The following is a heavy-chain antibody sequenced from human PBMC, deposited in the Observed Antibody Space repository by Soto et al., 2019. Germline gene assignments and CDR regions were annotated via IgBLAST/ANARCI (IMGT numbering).Heavy chain of an antibody. Sequence: QVQLVQSGAEVKKPGASVKVSCKASGYTFTSYAMHWVRQAPGQRLEWMGWINAGNGNTKYSQNFRGRVTITRDTSASTAYMELSSLGSEATAVYYCARGLTMVRGVILDAFDIWGQGTMVTVSS. CDR1: GYTFTSYA. D-gene: IGHD3-10*01. CDR2: INAGNGNT. J-gene: IGHJ3*02. CDR3: ARGLTMVRGVILDAFDI. V-gene: IGHV1-3*01.